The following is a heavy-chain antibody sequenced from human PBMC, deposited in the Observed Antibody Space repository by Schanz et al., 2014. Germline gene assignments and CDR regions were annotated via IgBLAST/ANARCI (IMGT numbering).Heavy chain of an antibody. V-gene: IGHV3-48*01. CDR1: EFSFSSFG. Sequence: EVQLVESGGGLVQPRGSLRLSCAAPEFSFSSFGMTWVRQAPGKGLEWVSYISSSSSTIYYADSVKGRFTISRDNAKNSLYLQMNSLRAEDTGVYYCARGREVVAKIFDVWGQGTMVTVAS. CDR3: ARGREVVAKIFDV. CDR2: ISSSSSTI. J-gene: IGHJ3*01. D-gene: IGHD3-22*01.